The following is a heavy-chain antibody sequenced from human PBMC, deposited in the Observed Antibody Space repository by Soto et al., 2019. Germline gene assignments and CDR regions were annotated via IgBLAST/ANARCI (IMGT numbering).Heavy chain of an antibody. V-gene: IGHV1-69*02. Sequence: QVQLVQSGAEVKKPGSSVKVSCKASGGTFSSYTISWVRQAPGQGLEWMGRIIPILGIANYAQKFQGRVTITADKSTSTAYMELSSLRSEDTAVYYCASLSLAAPGWFDPWGQGTLVTVSS. CDR3: ASLSLAAPGWFDP. D-gene: IGHD6-6*01. J-gene: IGHJ5*02. CDR2: IIPILGIA. CDR1: GGTFSSYT.